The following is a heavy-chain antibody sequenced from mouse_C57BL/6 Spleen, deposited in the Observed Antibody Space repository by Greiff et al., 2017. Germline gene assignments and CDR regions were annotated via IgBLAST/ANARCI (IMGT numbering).Heavy chain of an antibody. D-gene: IGHD2-4*01. Sequence: EVQLVESGGGLVQPGGSLKLSCAASGFTFSDYYMYWVRQTPEKRLEWVAYISNGGGSTYYPDTVKGRFTISRDNAKNTLYLQMSRLKSEDTAMYYCARFYYDYDGAMDYWGQGTSVTVSS. CDR2: ISNGGGST. V-gene: IGHV5-12*01. CDR1: GFTFSDYY. CDR3: ARFYYDYDGAMDY. J-gene: IGHJ4*01.